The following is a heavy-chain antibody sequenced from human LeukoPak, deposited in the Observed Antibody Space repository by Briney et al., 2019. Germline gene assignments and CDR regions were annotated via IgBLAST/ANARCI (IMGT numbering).Heavy chain of an antibody. D-gene: IGHD2-15*01. Sequence: ASVKVSCKASGGTFSSYAISWVRQAPGQGLEWMGGIIPIFGTANYAQKFQGRVTITADKSTSTAYMELSSLRSEDTAVYYCAGASYYCSGGSCYPYWGQGTLVTVSS. V-gene: IGHV1-69*06. CDR3: AGASYYCSGGSCYPY. J-gene: IGHJ4*02. CDR2: IIPIFGTA. CDR1: GGTFSSYA.